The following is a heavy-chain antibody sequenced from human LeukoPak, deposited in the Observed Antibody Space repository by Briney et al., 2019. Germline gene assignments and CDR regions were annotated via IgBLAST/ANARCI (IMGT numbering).Heavy chain of an antibody. J-gene: IGHJ6*03. V-gene: IGHV3-30*18. Sequence: GRSLRLSCAASGFNFMTYGMHWVRQAPGKGLEWVAFISYDGGKRFFGESVKGRFTIARDNSKNTLYLQMNSLRAEDTAVYYCANRPRDSSGNRNYYYYYMDVWGKGTTVTISS. CDR3: ANRPRDSSGNRNYYYYYMDV. CDR2: ISYDGGKR. D-gene: IGHD3-22*01. CDR1: GFNFMTYG.